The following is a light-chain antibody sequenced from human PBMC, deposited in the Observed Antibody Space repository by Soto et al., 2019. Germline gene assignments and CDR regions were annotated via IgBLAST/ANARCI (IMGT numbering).Light chain of an antibody. V-gene: IGLV1-44*01. CDR1: NSNIGNNL. Sequence: QAVVTQPPSASGTPGQRVTISCSGSNSNIGNNLVNWYQQLPGTAPKFLIFRTNQRPSGVPDRFSGSKSGTTASLAISGLQSEDEAHYYCSTWDDTLHGWLFGGGTKLTVL. CDR3: STWDDTLHGWL. J-gene: IGLJ3*02. CDR2: RTN.